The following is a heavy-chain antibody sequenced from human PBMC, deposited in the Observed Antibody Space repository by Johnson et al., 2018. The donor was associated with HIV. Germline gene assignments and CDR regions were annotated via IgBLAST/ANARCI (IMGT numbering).Heavy chain of an antibody. Sequence: VQLVESGGGVERPGGSLRLSCATSGFTFDDYGMSWVRQAPGKGLEWVGFIRSKAYGGTTEYAASVKGRFTISRDDSKSIAYVQMNSLKTEDTAVYYCAKDTEIAARDDAFDIWGQGTVVTVSS. CDR2: IRSKAYGGTT. CDR1: GFTFDDYG. D-gene: IGHD6-6*01. CDR3: AKDTEIAARDDAFDI. V-gene: IGHV3-49*04. J-gene: IGHJ3*02.